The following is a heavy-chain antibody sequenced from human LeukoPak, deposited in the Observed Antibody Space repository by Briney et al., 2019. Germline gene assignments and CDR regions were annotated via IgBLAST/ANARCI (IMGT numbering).Heavy chain of an antibody. J-gene: IGHJ4*02. CDR2: IGGSGGFIT. Sequence: PGGSLRLSCAASGFTFSAHGMNWVRQSPGRGLEWVSGIGGSGGFITYYADSVKGRFTVSRDNSKNTLYLQMNSLRAEDTAVYYCAKGYSSSWTPFDYWGQGTLVTVSS. CDR1: GFTFSAHG. CDR3: AKGYSSSWTPFDY. D-gene: IGHD6-13*01. V-gene: IGHV3-23*01.